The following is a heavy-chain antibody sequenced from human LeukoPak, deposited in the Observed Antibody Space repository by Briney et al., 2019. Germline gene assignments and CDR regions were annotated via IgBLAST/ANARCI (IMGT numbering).Heavy chain of an antibody. CDR3: ARLVAAADHAEYFQH. CDR1: GGSISSSSYY. Sequence: KPSETLSLTRTVSGGSISSSSYYWGWIRQPPGKGLEWIGSIYYSGSTYYNPSLKSRVTISVDTSKNQFSLKLSSVTAADTAVYYCARLVAAADHAEYFQHWGQGTLVTVSS. J-gene: IGHJ1*01. V-gene: IGHV4-39*01. CDR2: IYYSGST. D-gene: IGHD6-13*01.